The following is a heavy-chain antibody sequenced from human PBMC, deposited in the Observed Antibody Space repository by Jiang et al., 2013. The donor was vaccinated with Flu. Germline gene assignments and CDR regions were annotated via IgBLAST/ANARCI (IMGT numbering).Heavy chain of an antibody. Sequence: QLVESGGGVVQPGTSLRLSCVAPGFTFSRFGMHWVRQAPGQGLEWVAVIWFDGGTKYYSQSVRGRFTISRDNSKNTVYLEMSSLRAEDTALYYCVRTADLDLGLDYWGQGALVTVSS. CDR3: VRTADLDLGLDY. CDR1: GFTFSRFG. D-gene: IGHD1-1*01. CDR2: IWFDGGTK. V-gene: IGHV3-33*01. J-gene: IGHJ4*02.